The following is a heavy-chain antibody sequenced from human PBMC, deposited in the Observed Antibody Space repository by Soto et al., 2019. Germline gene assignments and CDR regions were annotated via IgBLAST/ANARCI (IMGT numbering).Heavy chain of an antibody. CDR2: IKEDGSEK. CDR3: ARTALQWPYYLDV. V-gene: IGHV3-7*01. J-gene: IGHJ6*03. D-gene: IGHD3-10*01. Sequence: GGSLRLSCAASGFSFSTSWMTWVRQAPGKGLEWVSNIKEDGSEKYYVDSLRGRFTISRDNAKNSLYLQMYSLRAEDTAVYYCARTALQWPYYLDVWGKGTTVTVSS. CDR1: GFSFSTSW.